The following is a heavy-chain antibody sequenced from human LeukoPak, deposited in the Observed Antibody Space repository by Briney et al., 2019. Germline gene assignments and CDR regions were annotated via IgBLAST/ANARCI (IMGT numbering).Heavy chain of an antibody. D-gene: IGHD3-10*01. V-gene: IGHV3-21*01. Sequence: GGSLRLSCAASGFTFNNYSMNWVRQAPGKGLDWVSSISSRSSYIYYADSVKGRFTISRDNAKYSLYLQMSSLRAEDTAVYYCARAGSYFPDDWGQGTLVTVSS. CDR3: ARAGSYFPDD. CDR1: GFTFNNYS. J-gene: IGHJ4*02. CDR2: ISSRSSYI.